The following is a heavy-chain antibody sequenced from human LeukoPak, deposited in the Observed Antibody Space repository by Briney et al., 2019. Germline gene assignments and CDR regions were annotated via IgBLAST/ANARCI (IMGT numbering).Heavy chain of an antibody. D-gene: IGHD3-3*01. Sequence: GESLKISCKGSGYSFTSYWIGWVGQMPGKGLEWMGISYPGESDTRYSPYFQGQVTISADKSISTAYLQWSSLKASDTAMYYCARMEGPSWFDPWGQGTLVTVSS. CDR2: SYPGESDT. CDR1: GYSFTSYW. V-gene: IGHV5-51*01. J-gene: IGHJ5*02. CDR3: ARMEGPSWFDP.